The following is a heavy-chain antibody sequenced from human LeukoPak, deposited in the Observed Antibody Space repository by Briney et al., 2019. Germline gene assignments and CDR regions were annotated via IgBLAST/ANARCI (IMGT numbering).Heavy chain of an antibody. CDR1: GYTFTSYD. CDR2: MSPKSANT. V-gene: IGHV1-8*03. Sequence: ASVKVSCKASGYTFTSYDINWVRQASGQGLEWMGWMSPKSANTGYAQKFRGRVTITRDTSISTAYMELSSLTSEDTAVYYCARTPPRGLIDYWGQGILVTVSS. J-gene: IGHJ4*02. CDR3: ARTPPRGLIDY. D-gene: IGHD3-16*01.